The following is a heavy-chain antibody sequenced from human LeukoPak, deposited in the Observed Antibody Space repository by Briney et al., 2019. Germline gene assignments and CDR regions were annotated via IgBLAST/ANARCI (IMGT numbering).Heavy chain of an antibody. CDR2: LSYDGSNE. J-gene: IGHJ4*02. Sequence: PGGSLRLSCAVSRFTFSNYPMHWVRQAPGKGLEWVALLSYDGSNECYADSVKGRFTISRDNSKNTLYLQMNSLRAEDSAVYYCARGRGSYSADYWGQGTLVTVSS. CDR3: ARGRGSYSADY. CDR1: RFTFSNYP. D-gene: IGHD1-26*01. V-gene: IGHV3-30-3*01.